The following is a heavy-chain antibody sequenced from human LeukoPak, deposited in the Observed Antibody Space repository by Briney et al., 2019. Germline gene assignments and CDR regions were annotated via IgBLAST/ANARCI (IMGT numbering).Heavy chain of an antibody. V-gene: IGHV4-59*12. CDR1: GGSISSYY. J-gene: IGHJ6*03. CDR3: ARDRYGSGYRYYYYMDV. D-gene: IGHD3-10*01. CDR2: IYYSGST. Sequence: SETLSLTCTVSGGSISSYYWSWIRQPPGKGLEWIGYIYYSGSTNYNPSLKSRVTISVDTSKNQFSLKLSSVTAADTAVYYCARDRYGSGYRYYYYMDVWGKGTTVTISS.